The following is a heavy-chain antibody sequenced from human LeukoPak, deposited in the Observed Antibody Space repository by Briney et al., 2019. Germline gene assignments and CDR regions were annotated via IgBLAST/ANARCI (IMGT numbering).Heavy chain of an antibody. CDR2: INHSGST. CDR1: GGSFSGYY. Sequence: ASETLSLTCAVYGGSFSGYYWSWIRQPPGKGLEWIREINHSGSTNYNPSLKSRVTISVDTSKNQFSLKLSSVTAADTAVYYCARRGYDFWSGYYSASYYYGMDVWGQGTTVTVSS. CDR3: ARRGYDFWSGYYSASYYYGMDV. J-gene: IGHJ6*02. D-gene: IGHD3-3*01. V-gene: IGHV4-34*01.